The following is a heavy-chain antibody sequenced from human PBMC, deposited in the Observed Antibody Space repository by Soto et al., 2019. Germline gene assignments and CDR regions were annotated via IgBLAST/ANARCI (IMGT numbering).Heavy chain of an antibody. CDR1: GFTFSSYA. D-gene: IGHD4-17*01. CDR3: ARADDNGDSDY. CDR2: ISSNGGST. Sequence: GGSLRLSCAASGFTFSSYAMHWVRQAPGKGLEYVSAISSNGGSTYYANSVKGRFTISRDNSKNTLYLQMGSLRAEDMAVYYCARADDNGDSDYWGQGTLVTVSS. J-gene: IGHJ4*02. V-gene: IGHV3-64*01.